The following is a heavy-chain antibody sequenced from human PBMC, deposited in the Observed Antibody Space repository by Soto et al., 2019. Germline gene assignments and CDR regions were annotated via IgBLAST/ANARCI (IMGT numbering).Heavy chain of an antibody. CDR3: ARGRGTIFGVARWFDP. CDR2: IYYSGST. CDR1: GGSISSGDYY. Sequence: SETLSLTCTVSGGSISSGDYYWSWIRQPPGKGLEWIGYIYYSGSTYYNPSLKSRVTISVDTSKNQFSLKLSSVTAADTAVYYCARGRGTIFGVARWFDPWGQGTLVTVSS. D-gene: IGHD3-3*01. V-gene: IGHV4-30-4*01. J-gene: IGHJ5*02.